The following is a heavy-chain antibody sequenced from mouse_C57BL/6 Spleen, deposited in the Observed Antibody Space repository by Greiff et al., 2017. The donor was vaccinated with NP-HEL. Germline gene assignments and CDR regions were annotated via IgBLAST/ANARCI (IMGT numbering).Heavy chain of an antibody. V-gene: IGHV1-53*01. CDR3: ARSEGYSNYLYYFDY. J-gene: IGHJ2*01. Sequence: QVQLQQPGTELVKPGASVKLSCKASGYTFTSYWMHWVKQRPGQGLEWIGNINPSNGGTNYNEQFKSKATLTVDKSSSTAYMQLSSLTSEDSAVYYCARSEGYSNYLYYFDYWGQGTTLTVSS. D-gene: IGHD2-5*01. CDR1: GYTFTSYW. CDR2: INPSNGGT.